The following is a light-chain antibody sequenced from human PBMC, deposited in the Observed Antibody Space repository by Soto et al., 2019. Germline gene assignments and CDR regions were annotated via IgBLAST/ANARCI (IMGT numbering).Light chain of an antibody. CDR3: LQDINYPWT. J-gene: IGKJ1*01. Sequence: EILMRQSPATLSMSPGGRATLSCRASQSISGTLAWYQQKPGQAPRLLIYGASRRATGFPARFSGSGYGTDFNLAISSLQTEDSATYYCLQDINYPWTFGQGTKVDIK. CDR2: GAS. V-gene: IGKV3-15*01. CDR1: QSISGT.